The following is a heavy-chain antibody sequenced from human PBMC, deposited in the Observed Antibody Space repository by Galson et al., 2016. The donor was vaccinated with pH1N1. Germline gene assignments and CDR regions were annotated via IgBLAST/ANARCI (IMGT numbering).Heavy chain of an antibody. Sequence: SLRLSCAASGFTFSSYAMNWVRQAPGKGLEWVSYISGGGGTTYYADSVKGRFTISRDDSKNMLYLQMNSLRAEDTAVYYCAKVVRGSSWPSFDYWGQGTLVTVSS. CDR3: AKVVRGSSWPSFDY. V-gene: IGHV3-23*01. CDR2: ISGGGGTT. D-gene: IGHD6-13*01. CDR1: GFTFSSYA. J-gene: IGHJ4*02.